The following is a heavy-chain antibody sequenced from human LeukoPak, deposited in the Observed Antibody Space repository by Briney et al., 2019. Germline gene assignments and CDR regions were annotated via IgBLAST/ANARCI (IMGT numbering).Heavy chain of an antibody. CDR3: AKGIGYDWNYDYFGC. V-gene: IGHV3-23*01. Sequence: GGSLRLSCGATGFTFSNYAMNWVRQAPGKGLEWVSGISGGGAYTYYADSVKGRFTISRDNSKTTLYLQMNSLRAEDTAVYYCAKGIGYDWNYDYFGCWGQGTPVTVSS. D-gene: IGHD1-7*01. CDR2: ISGGGAYT. CDR1: GFTFSNYA. J-gene: IGHJ4*02.